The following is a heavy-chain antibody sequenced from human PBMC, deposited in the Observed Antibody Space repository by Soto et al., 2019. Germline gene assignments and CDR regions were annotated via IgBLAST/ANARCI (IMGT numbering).Heavy chain of an antibody. D-gene: IGHD2-2*01. CDR2: INPNSGGT. V-gene: IGHV1-2*04. Sequence: GASVKVSCKASGYTFTGYYMHWVRQAPGQGLEWMGWINPNSGGTNYAQKFRGWVTMTRDTSISTAYMELSRLRSDDTAVYYCARGPPIVLVPAAIRYYYYYGMDVWGQGTTVTVSS. CDR1: GYTFTGYY. J-gene: IGHJ6*02. CDR3: ARGPPIVLVPAAIRYYYYYGMDV.